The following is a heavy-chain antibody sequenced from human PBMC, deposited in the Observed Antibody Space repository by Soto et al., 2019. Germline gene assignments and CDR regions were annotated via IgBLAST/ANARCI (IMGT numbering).Heavy chain of an antibody. Sequence: QVQLVQSGAEVKKTGSSVKVSCKASGGSFSSYTISWVRQAPGQGLEWMGRIVPMVGRTIYAQKFQGRVAISADKSTTTAYMDLSNLASEDTAMYYCALDSGSDVFDIWGQGTLVTASS. CDR1: GGSFSSYT. CDR2: IVPMVGRT. D-gene: IGHD3-10*01. CDR3: ALDSGSDVFDI. V-gene: IGHV1-69*02. J-gene: IGHJ3*02.